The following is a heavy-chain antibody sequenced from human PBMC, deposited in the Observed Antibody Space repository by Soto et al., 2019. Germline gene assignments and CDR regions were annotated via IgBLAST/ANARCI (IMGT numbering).Heavy chain of an antibody. CDR2: ISHSGST. Sequence: SETLSLTCAVYGGSFSGYYWSWIRQPPGKGLEWIGEISHSGSTNYNPSLKSRVTISVDTSKNQFSLKLSSVTAADTAVYYCARGRRYSGYDYYYYGMDVWGQGTTVTVSS. V-gene: IGHV4-34*01. D-gene: IGHD5-12*01. CDR3: ARGRRYSGYDYYYYGMDV. J-gene: IGHJ6*02. CDR1: GGSFSGYY.